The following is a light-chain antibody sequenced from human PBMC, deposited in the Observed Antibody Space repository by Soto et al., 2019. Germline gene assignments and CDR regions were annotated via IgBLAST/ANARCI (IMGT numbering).Light chain of an antibody. CDR3: QQYNGH. Sequence: DMPMTQSPSTLSASVGDRVTITCRASQNIRNWLVWYQQKAGKAPKLLIYDASSLTGGVPSRFSGSGFGTEFTLTISSLQPDDFATYYCQQYNGHFGQGTKLEIK. V-gene: IGKV1-5*01. CDR1: QNIRNW. CDR2: DAS. J-gene: IGKJ2*01.